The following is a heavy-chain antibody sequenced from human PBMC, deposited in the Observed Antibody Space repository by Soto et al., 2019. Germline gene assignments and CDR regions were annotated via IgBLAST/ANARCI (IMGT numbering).Heavy chain of an antibody. V-gene: IGHV3-33*01. J-gene: IGHJ4*02. CDR1: GFTFSNYC. Sequence: PEDSLRLSYRPSGFTFSNYCLHRLRQATGKGLEWGAVIWYDGSNKYYADSVKGRFTISRDNSKNTLYLQMNSLRAEDTAVYYCARDTPYYYDSSGYPLYYFDYWGQGT. CDR3: ARDTPYYYDSSGYPLYYFDY. D-gene: IGHD3-22*01. CDR2: IWYDGSNK.